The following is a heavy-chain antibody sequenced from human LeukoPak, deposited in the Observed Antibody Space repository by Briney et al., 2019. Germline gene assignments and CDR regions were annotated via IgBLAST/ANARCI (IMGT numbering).Heavy chain of an antibody. J-gene: IGHJ3*02. CDR2: IYYSGST. CDR3: ARDQGIAAAGKNAFDI. Sequence: PSETLSLTCTVSGGSISSYYWSWIRQPPGKGLEWIGYIYYSGSTNYNPSLKSRVTISVDTSKNQFSLKLSSVTAADTAVYYCARDQGIAAAGKNAFDIWGQGTMVTVSS. V-gene: IGHV4-59*01. D-gene: IGHD6-13*01. CDR1: GGSISSYY.